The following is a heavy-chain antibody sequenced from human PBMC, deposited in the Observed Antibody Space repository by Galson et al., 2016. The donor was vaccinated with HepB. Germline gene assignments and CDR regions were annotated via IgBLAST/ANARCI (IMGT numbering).Heavy chain of an antibody. CDR2: IYPDDSDT. CDR3: ARRTRGVAGTGFDY. V-gene: IGHV5-51*01. CDR1: TYSFNTYW. Sequence: SGAEVKKPGESLKISCKGSTYSFNTYWIGWARQLPGKGLEWMGIIYPDDSDTRYSPSFRGQVTISAEKSLTTAYLQWSSLKASDTAMYYCARRTRGVAGTGFDYWGQGTQVTVSS. D-gene: IGHD3/OR15-3a*01. J-gene: IGHJ4*02.